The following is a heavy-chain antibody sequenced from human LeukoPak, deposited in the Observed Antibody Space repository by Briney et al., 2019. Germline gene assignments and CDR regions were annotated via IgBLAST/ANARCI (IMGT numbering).Heavy chain of an antibody. CDR1: GNTLTELS. J-gene: IGHJ4*02. CDR2: FDPEDGET. D-gene: IGHD5-12*01. Sequence: ASVKVSCKVSGNTLTELSTHWVRQAPGKGLEWMGGFDPEDGETIYAEKFQGRVTMTEDTSTDTAYMELSSPRSEDTAVYYCATGLWYGGYSWGQGTLVTVSS. CDR3: ATGLWYGGYS. V-gene: IGHV1-24*01.